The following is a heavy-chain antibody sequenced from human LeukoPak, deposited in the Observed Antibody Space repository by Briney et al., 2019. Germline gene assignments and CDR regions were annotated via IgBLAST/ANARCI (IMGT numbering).Heavy chain of an antibody. CDR1: GGSISSSSYY. D-gene: IGHD3-10*01. V-gene: IGHV4-39*01. CDR2: IYYSGST. Sequence: SETLSLTCTVSGGSISSSSYYWGWIRQPPGKGLEWIGSIYYSGSTYYNPSLKSRVTISVDTSKNQFSLKLSSVTAADTAVYYCARRTRGSFDYWGQGTLVTVSS. CDR3: ARRTRGSFDY. J-gene: IGHJ4*02.